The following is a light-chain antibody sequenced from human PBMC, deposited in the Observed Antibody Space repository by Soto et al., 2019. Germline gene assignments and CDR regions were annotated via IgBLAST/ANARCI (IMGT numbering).Light chain of an antibody. V-gene: IGLV1-40*01. CDR2: GNT. CDR3: QSYDRSQSIYV. Sequence: QSVLTQPPSVSGAPGQRVTISCIGSSSNIGAGYDIHWYRQLPGTAPKLLIFGNTNRPSGVPDRFSGSKSGTSASLAITGLQAEDEADYYRQSYDRSQSIYVFGTGTKVTVL. CDR1: SSNIGAGYD. J-gene: IGLJ1*01.